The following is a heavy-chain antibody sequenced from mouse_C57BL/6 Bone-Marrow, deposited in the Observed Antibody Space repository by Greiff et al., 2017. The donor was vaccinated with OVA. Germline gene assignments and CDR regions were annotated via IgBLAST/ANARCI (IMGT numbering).Heavy chain of an antibody. Sequence: EVQLQQSGAELVRPGDSVKLSCTASGFNIKDDYMHWVKQRPEQGLEWIGWIDPENGATEYASKFQGKATITADTASNTDDLQISSLTYEDTAVYYCTSDGTFDYWGQGTTLTGSS. J-gene: IGHJ2*01. CDR2: IDPENGAT. D-gene: IGHD2-1*01. CDR3: TSDGTFDY. V-gene: IGHV14-4*01. CDR1: GFNIKDDY.